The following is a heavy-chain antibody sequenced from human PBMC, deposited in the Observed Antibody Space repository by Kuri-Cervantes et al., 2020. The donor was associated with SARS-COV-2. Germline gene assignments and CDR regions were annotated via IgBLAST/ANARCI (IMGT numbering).Heavy chain of an antibody. CDR3: ARFPHFDY. V-gene: IGHV4-39*01. J-gene: IGHJ4*02. CDR1: GGSISGSSYY. Sequence: GSLRLSCTVSGGSISGSSYYWGWIRQPPGKGLEWIGSIYYSGSTYYNPSLKSRVTISVDTSKNQFSLKLSSVTAADTAVYYCARFPHFDYWGQGTLVTVSS. CDR2: IYYSGST.